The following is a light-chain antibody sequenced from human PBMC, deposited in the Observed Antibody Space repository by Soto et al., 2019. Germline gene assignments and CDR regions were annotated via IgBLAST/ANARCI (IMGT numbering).Light chain of an antibody. CDR1: SGHSNYA. Sequence: QLVLTQSPSASASLGASVKLTCTLSSGHSNYAIAWHQQQSEKGPRYLMKLNSDGSHSKGDGIPDRFSGASSGAERYLTISCLQSEDEADYYCQTWGSGIVLFGGGTKVTVL. V-gene: IGLV4-69*01. CDR2: LNSDGSH. J-gene: IGLJ2*01. CDR3: QTWGSGIVL.